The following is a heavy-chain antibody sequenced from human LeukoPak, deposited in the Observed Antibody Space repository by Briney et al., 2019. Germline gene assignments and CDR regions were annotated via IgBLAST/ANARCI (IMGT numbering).Heavy chain of an antibody. J-gene: IGHJ6*02. CDR2: IDQSGST. CDR3: ARGGYYYYGMDV. CDR1: GDSISSYY. V-gene: IGHV4-34*01. Sequence: PSETLSLTCTVSGDSISSYYWSWLRQPPGKGLEWIGEIDQSGSTNYNPSLKSRVTISVDTSKNQFSLKLSSVTAADTAVYYCARGGYYYYGMDVWGQGTTVTVSS.